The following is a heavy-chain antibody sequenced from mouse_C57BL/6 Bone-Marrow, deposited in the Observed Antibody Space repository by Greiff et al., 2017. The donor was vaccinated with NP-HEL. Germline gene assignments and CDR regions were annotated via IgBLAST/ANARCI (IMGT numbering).Heavy chain of an antibody. CDR1: GYAFSSSW. CDR3: ARSGRSSRAWFAY. CDR2: IYPGDGDT. Sequence: VQLQQSGPELVKPGASVKISCKASGYAFSSSWMNWVKQRPGKGLEWIGRIYPGDGDTNYNGKFKGKATLTADKSSSTAYMQLSSLTSEDSAVYFCARSGRSSRAWFAYWGQGTLVTVSA. D-gene: IGHD3-2*02. J-gene: IGHJ3*01. V-gene: IGHV1-82*01.